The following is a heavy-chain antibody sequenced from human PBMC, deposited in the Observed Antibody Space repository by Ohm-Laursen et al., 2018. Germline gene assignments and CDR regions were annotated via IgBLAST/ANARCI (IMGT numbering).Heavy chain of an antibody. J-gene: IGHJ5*02. V-gene: IGHV3-30*18. D-gene: IGHD6-13*01. Sequence: RSLRLSCTASGFTFSSYGMHWVRQAPGKGLEWVAVISYDGSNKYYADSVKGRFTISRDNSKNTLYLQMNSLRAEDTAVYYCAKDPAGGGYSSSWYHWFDPWGQGTLVTVSS. CDR2: ISYDGSNK. CDR3: AKDPAGGGYSSSWYHWFDP. CDR1: GFTFSSYG.